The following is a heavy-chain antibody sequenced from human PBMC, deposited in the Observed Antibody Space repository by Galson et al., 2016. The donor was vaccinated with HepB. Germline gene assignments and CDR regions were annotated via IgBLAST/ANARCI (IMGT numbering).Heavy chain of an antibody. CDR3: AKDSEGAAGYYFDN. D-gene: IGHD6-13*01. J-gene: IGHJ4*02. CDR1: GFTFSNYA. V-gene: IGHV3-23*01. Sequence: SLRLSCAASGFTFSNYAMSWVRQAPGQGLEWVSSISGGGTNTYYSASAKGRFTISRDNSRNTLYQQMKSLRAEDTAVYYCAKDSEGAAGYYFDNWGQGTPVTVSS. CDR2: ISGGGTNT.